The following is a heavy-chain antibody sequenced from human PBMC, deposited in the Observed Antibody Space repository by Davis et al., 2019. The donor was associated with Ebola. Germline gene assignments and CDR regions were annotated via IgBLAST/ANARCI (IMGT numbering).Heavy chain of an antibody. Sequence: PGGSLRLSCRVSGLTFSDHYMDWVRQAPGKGLEWVGRSRSKDNSYTTEYGASVKGRFTISRDESKNLLYLQMSSLKTEDTAVYHCVTGSHFDYWGQGALVTVSS. V-gene: IGHV3-72*01. J-gene: IGHJ4*02. CDR1: GLTFSDHY. D-gene: IGHD1-20*01. CDR2: SRSKDNSYTT. CDR3: VTGSHFDY.